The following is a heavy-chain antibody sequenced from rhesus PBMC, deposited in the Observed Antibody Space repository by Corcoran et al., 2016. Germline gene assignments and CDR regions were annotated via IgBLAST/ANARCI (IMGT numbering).Heavy chain of an antibody. J-gene: IGHJ6*01. CDR3: ARATTVYGLDS. V-gene: IGHV3-201*01. CDR2: ISWSGGST. Sequence: EVQLVESGGGLVQPGGSLRLSCAASGFTFDDYAMHWVRQAPGQGLEWVSFISWSGGSTYYADSVKGQFTISRDNAKNSLYLQMGSLRAEDTALYYCARATTVYGLDSWGQGVVVTVSS. CDR1: GFTFDDYA. D-gene: IGHD1-14*01.